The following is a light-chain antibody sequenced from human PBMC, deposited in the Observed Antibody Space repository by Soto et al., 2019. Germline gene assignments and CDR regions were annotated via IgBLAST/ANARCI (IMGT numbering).Light chain of an antibody. CDR2: GNN. Sequence: QSVLTQPPSVSGAPGQRVTISCTGSSSNIGAGSDVHWYQQLPGTAPKLLIYGNNNRPSGVPDRFSGSKSDTSASLAITGLQAEDEADYYCQSYHSSLSGYVFGTGTKVTVL. J-gene: IGLJ1*01. V-gene: IGLV1-40*01. CDR1: SSNIGAGSD. CDR3: QSYHSSLSGYV.